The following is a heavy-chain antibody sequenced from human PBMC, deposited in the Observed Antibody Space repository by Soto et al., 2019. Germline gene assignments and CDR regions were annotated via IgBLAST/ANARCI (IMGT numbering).Heavy chain of an antibody. Sequence: QVQLVQSGAEVKKPGVSVKVSCKASGYTFTSYDINWVRQATGQGLEWMGWMNPNSGNTGYAQKFQGRVTMTRNTSISTAYMELSSLRSEDTAVYYCARRFGVLGWWGLNWFDPWGQGTLVTVSS. D-gene: IGHD3-3*01. J-gene: IGHJ5*02. V-gene: IGHV1-8*01. CDR2: MNPNSGNT. CDR3: ARRFGVLGWWGLNWFDP. CDR1: GYTFTSYD.